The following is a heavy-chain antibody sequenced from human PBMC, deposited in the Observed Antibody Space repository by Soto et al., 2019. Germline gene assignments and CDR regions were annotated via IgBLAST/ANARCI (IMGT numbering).Heavy chain of an antibody. CDR2: INTGNGDT. D-gene: IGHD6-13*01. Sequence: ASVQVSCKTSGYIFTTYFMHWVRQAPGQRLEWMGWINTGNGDTKYSQQFQGRVTIARDTSASTTYMELSSLRSEDTAVYYCARPYSNSWSTYFDYWGQGTLVTVSS. J-gene: IGHJ4*02. CDR1: GYIFTTYF. V-gene: IGHV1-3*04. CDR3: ARPYSNSWSTYFDY.